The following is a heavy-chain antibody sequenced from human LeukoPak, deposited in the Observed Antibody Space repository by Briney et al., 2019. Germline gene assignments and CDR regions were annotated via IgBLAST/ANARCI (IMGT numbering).Heavy chain of an antibody. CDR1: GGTLNSHI. CDR2: IIPILGIA. D-gene: IGHD3-22*01. V-gene: IGHV1-69*02. J-gene: IGHJ1*01. CDR3: AKSKYYDSSGYYNSAEYFQH. Sequence: ASVKLSCKTSGGTLNSHIFSWVRQAPGQGLEWMGRIIPILGIANYAQKFQGRVTITADKSTSTAYMELSSLRSEDTAVYYCAKSKYYDSSGYYNSAEYFQHWGQGNLVTVSS.